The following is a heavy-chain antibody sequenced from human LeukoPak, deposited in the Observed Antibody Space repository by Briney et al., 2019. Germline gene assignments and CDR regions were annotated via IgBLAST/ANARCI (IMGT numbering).Heavy chain of an antibody. J-gene: IGHJ4*02. V-gene: IGHV4-59*08. CDR2: IYYSGST. CDR3: ARGTRNFDH. Sequence: SETLSLTCTVSGVSISSYYWSWIRQPPGKGLEWIGYIYYSGSTNYNPSLKSRVTISVDTSKNQFSLKLSSVTAADTAVYYCARGTRNFDHWGQGTLVTVSS. D-gene: IGHD3/OR15-3a*01. CDR1: GVSISSYY.